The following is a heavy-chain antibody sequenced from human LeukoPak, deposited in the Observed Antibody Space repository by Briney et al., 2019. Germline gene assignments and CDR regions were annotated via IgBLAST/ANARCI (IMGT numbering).Heavy chain of an antibody. Sequence: GASVKVSCKAFGYTFTSNYMHWVRQAPGQGPEWMELISPSGGSRTYVQKLQGRVTVTRDMSTSTAYMELRRLRSDHTAVYYCARDLRRGSSSWYVSGGDYWGQGTLVTVSS. CDR3: ARDLRRGSSSWYVSGGDY. V-gene: IGHV1-46*01. D-gene: IGHD6-13*01. CDR2: ISPSGGSR. J-gene: IGHJ4*02. CDR1: GYTFTSNY.